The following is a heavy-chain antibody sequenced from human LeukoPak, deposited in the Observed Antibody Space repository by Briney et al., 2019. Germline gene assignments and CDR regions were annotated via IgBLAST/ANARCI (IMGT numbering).Heavy chain of an antibody. CDR3: AKTVGIAAAGNDY. CDR2: INSDGSST. Sequence: GGSLRLSCAASGFTFSSYWMHWVRQAPGKGLVWVSRINSDGSSTSYADSVKGRFTISRDNAKNTLYLQMNSLRAEDTAVYYCAKTVGIAAAGNDYWGQGTLVTVSS. CDR1: GFTFSSYW. V-gene: IGHV3-74*01. J-gene: IGHJ4*02. D-gene: IGHD6-13*01.